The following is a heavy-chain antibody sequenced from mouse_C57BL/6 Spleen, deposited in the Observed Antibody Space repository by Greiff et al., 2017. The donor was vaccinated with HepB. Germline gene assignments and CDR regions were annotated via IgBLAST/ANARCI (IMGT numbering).Heavy chain of an antibody. Sequence: TASGIDFSRYWMSWVRRAPRKGLEWIGEINPDSSTINYAPSLKDKFIISRDNAKNTLYMQMSKVRSENTALYYCARHGSIPYAMDYWGQGTSVTVSS. CDR3: ARHGSIPYAMDY. CDR1: GIDFSRYW. D-gene: IGHD1-1*01. J-gene: IGHJ4*01. CDR2: INPDSSTI. V-gene: IGHV4-1*01.